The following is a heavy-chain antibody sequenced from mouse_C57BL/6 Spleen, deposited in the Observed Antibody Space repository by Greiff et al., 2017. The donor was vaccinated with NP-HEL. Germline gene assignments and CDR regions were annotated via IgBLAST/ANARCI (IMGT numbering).Heavy chain of an antibody. CDR1: GFTFTDYY. D-gene: IGHD1-2*01. J-gene: IGHJ3*01. Sequence: EVQLVESGGGLVQPGGSLSLSCAASGFTFTDYYMSWVRQPPGKALEWLGFIRNKANGYTTEYSASVKGRFTIYRDNSQSILYLQMNALRAEDSATYYCARYGYYGRAWLAYWGQGTLVTVSA. CDR3: ARYGYYGRAWLAY. V-gene: IGHV7-3*01. CDR2: IRNKANGYTT.